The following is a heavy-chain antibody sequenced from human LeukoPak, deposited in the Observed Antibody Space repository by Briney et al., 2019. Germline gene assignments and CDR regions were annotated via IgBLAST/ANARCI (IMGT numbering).Heavy chain of an antibody. CDR1: GFTFSNYE. V-gene: IGHV3-48*03. J-gene: IGHJ4*02. CDR2: IGSSGSTK. CDR3: ASFSDY. Sequence: GGSLRLSCAASGFTFSNYEVNWVRQAPGKGLEWVSYIGSSGSTKYYADSVKGRFTISRDNAENSLYLQMNSLRAEDTAVYYCASFSDYWGQGTLVTVSS.